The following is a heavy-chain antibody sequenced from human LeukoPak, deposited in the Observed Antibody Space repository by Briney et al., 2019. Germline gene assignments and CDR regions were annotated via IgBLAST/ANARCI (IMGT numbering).Heavy chain of an antibody. Sequence: QAGGSLRLSCAASGFTFSSNWMHWVRHPPGEGLVWVSAINSDEITTIYADSVKGRFTSSRDNPKSTLYLQMNSLRAEDTAVYYCAKDIQTWPRFPDYWGQGTLVTVSS. CDR2: INSDEITT. J-gene: IGHJ4*02. CDR1: GFTFSSNW. V-gene: IGHV3-74*01. D-gene: IGHD5-12*01. CDR3: AKDIQTWPRFPDY.